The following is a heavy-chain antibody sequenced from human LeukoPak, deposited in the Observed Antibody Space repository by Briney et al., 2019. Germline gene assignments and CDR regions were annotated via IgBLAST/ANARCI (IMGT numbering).Heavy chain of an antibody. V-gene: IGHV3-48*04. J-gene: IGHJ4*02. Sequence: GGSLRLSCAASGFTFSNYWMHWVRQAPGKGLEWVSYISSSGSTIYYADSVKGRFTISRDNAKNSLYLQMNSLRAEDTAVYYCARTKSGYYSPFDYWGQGTLVTVSS. CDR1: GFTFSNYW. CDR3: ARTKSGYYSPFDY. CDR2: ISSSGSTI. D-gene: IGHD3-22*01.